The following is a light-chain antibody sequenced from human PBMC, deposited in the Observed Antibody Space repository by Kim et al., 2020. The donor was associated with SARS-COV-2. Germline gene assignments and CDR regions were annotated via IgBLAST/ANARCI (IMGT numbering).Light chain of an antibody. Sequence: QSVLPQPPSVSGASGQRVTISCSGSSSNIGSQTVYWYQVFPGAAPKLLIYNTHERPSGVPARFSGSKSGTSASLAISGLLSEDEADYYCATWDDSLNGWVFGGGTQLTVL. J-gene: IGLJ3*02. CDR1: SSNIGSQT. CDR3: ATWDDSLNGWV. CDR2: NTH. V-gene: IGLV1-44*01.